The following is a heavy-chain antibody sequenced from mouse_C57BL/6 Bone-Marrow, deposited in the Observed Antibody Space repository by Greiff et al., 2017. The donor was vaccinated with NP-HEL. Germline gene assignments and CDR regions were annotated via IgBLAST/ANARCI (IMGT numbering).Heavy chain of an antibody. D-gene: IGHD2-2*01. V-gene: IGHV3-6*01. CDR2: ISYDGSN. J-gene: IGHJ1*03. Sequence: EVQLQESGPGLVKPSQSLPLTCSVTGYSITSGYYWNWIRQFPGNKLEWMGYISYDGSNNYNPSLKNRISITRDTSKNQFFLKLNSVTTEDTATYYCARGIMVNWYFDVWGTGTTVTVSS. CDR3: ARGIMVNWYFDV. CDR1: GYSITSGYY.